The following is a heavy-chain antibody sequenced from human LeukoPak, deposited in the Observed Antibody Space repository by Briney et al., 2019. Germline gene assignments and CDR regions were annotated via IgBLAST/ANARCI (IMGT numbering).Heavy chain of an antibody. Sequence: SVKVSCKASGGTFSSYAINWVRQAPGQGLEWMGRFIPILGIPDYTQKFQGRVTFTADKSTSTAYMELSSLRSEDTAVYYCARDIPSIVVVPAAIPGAFDIWGQGTMVTVSS. CDR1: GGTFSSYA. CDR3: ARDIPSIVVVPAAIPGAFDI. CDR2: FIPILGIP. V-gene: IGHV1-69*04. D-gene: IGHD2-2*02. J-gene: IGHJ3*02.